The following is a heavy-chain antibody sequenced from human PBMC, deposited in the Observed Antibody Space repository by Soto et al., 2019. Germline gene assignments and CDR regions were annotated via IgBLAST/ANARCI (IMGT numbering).Heavy chain of an antibody. Sequence: QVQLVQSGAEEKKPGASVKVSCKASGYTFTSYAMHWVRQAPGQRLEWMGWINAGNGNTKYSQKFQGRVTITRDTSASTAYMEVSSLRSEDTAVYYCAREDNAMLWAFDYWGQGTLVTVSS. J-gene: IGHJ4*02. CDR1: GYTFTSYA. CDR3: AREDNAMLWAFDY. CDR2: INAGNGNT. D-gene: IGHD5-18*01. V-gene: IGHV1-3*05.